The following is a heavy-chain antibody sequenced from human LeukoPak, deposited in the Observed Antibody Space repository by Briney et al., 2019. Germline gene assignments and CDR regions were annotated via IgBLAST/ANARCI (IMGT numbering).Heavy chain of an antibody. V-gene: IGHV1-69*13. CDR2: IIPIFGTA. CDR1: GGTFSSYA. CDR3: ARSENYYGSGSYLSPSGYYGMDV. J-gene: IGHJ6*02. Sequence: GASVTVSCKASGGTFSSYAISWVRQAPGQGLEWMGGIIPIFGTANYAQKFQGRVTITADESTSTAYTELSSLRSEDTAVYYCARSENYYGSGSYLSPSGYYGMDVWGQGTTVTVSS. D-gene: IGHD3-10*01.